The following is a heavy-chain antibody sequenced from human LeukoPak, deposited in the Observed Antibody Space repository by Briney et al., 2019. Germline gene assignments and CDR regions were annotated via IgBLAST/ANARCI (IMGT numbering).Heavy chain of an antibody. Sequence: SETLSLICTVSGGPISSYYWRWIRQPPGKGLVWIGYIYYSGSTNYNPSLKSRVTISVDTSKNQFSLKLSSVTAADTAVYYCARGQWELGGYFDYWGQGTLVTVSS. CDR3: ARGQWELGGYFDY. CDR1: GGPISSYY. D-gene: IGHD1-26*01. CDR2: IYYSGST. J-gene: IGHJ4*02. V-gene: IGHV4-59*01.